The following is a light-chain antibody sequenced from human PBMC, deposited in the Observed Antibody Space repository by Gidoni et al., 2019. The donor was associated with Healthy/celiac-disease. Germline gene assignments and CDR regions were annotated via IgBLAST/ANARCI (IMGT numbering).Light chain of an antibody. CDR1: QSISSY. CDR2: AAS. V-gene: IGKV1-39*01. J-gene: IGKJ1*01. CDR3: QQSYSTPKT. Sequence: IQMTQSPSSLSASVGDRVTITCRASQSISSYLNWYQQKPGKAPKLLIYAASSWQSGVPSRCSGSGAGKDFTITISSLQHEDFATYYCQQSYSTPKTFGQGTKVEIK.